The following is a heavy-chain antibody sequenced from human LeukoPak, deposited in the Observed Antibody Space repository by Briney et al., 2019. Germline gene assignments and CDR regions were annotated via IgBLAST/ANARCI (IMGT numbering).Heavy chain of an antibody. D-gene: IGHD3-9*01. V-gene: IGHV1-2*02. CDR2: INPNSGDT. Sequence: ASVKVSCKASGYTFTGYYMHWVRQAPGQGLEWMGWINPNSGDTNYAQKFRGRVTLSRDTSISTAYMDLTRLRSGDTAVYYCAREGGRVYHVLTGYYQPYYFDYWGQGTLVTVSS. J-gene: IGHJ4*02. CDR3: AREGGRVYHVLTGYYQPYYFDY. CDR1: GYTFTGYY.